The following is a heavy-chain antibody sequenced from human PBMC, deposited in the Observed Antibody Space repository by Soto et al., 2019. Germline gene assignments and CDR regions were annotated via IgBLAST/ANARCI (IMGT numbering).Heavy chain of an antibody. CDR2: ISYDGSNK. V-gene: IGHV3-30*18. Sequence: LRLSCAASGFTFSSYGMHWVRQAPGKGLEWVAVISYDGSNKYYADSVKGRFTISRDNSKNTLYLQMNSLRAEDTAVYYCAKDRANMLVRVHRYYYYGMDVWGQGTTVTVSS. CDR1: GFTFSSYG. J-gene: IGHJ6*02. CDR3: AKDRANMLVRVHRYYYYGMDV. D-gene: IGHD6-6*01.